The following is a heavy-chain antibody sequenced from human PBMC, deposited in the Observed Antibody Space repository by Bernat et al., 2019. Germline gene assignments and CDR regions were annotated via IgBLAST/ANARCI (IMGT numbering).Heavy chain of an antibody. Sequence: EVQLVESGGGLIQPGGSLRLSCAASGFTVSSNYMSWVCQAPGEGLEWVSVIYSGGSTYYADSVKGRFTISRDNSKNTLYLQMNSLRAEDTAVYYCARGNSWDGYAFDNWGQGTMVTVSS. V-gene: IGHV3-53*01. D-gene: IGHD2/OR15-2a*01. J-gene: IGHJ3*02. CDR2: IYSGGST. CDR1: GFTVSSNY. CDR3: ARGNSWDGYAFDN.